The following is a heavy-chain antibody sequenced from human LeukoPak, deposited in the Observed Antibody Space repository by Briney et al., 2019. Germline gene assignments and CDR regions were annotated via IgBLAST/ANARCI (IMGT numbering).Heavy chain of an antibody. V-gene: IGHV3-30*02. D-gene: IGHD3-10*01. CDR2: IKSYSSNK. CDR1: EFTFRSYG. J-gene: IGHJ4*02. CDR3: AKTSDPTWELFPFDY. Sequence: PGGSLRLSCAASEFTFRSYGMHWVRQAPVAGLEWVASIKSYSSNKYYADSVRGRFTISRDNSRNIVYLQMNNLKTEDTAVYFCAKTSDPTWELFPFDYWGQGTLVTVSS.